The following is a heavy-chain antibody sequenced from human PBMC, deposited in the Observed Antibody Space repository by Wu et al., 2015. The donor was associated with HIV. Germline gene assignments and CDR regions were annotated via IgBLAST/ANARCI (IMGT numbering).Heavy chain of an antibody. V-gene: IGHV4-38-2*01. CDR1: GYSISSGYY. Sequence: QVQLQESGPGLVKPSETLSLTCAVSGYSISSGYYWGWIRQPPGKGLEWIGSIYHSGSTYYNPSLKSRVTISVDTSKNQFSLKLSSVTAADTAVYYCARSVLTYYYDSSGYPRNAFDIWGQGTMVTVSS. CDR3: ARSVLTYYYDSSGYPRNAFDI. J-gene: IGHJ3*02. CDR2: IYHSGST. D-gene: IGHD3-22*01.